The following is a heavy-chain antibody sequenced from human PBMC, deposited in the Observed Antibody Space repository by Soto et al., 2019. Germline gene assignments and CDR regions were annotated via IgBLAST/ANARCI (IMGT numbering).Heavy chain of an antibody. CDR1: GFLFNDYG. J-gene: IGHJ3*02. V-gene: IGHV3-23*01. D-gene: IGHD1-26*01. CDR3: AEDLVSGKYFAFDM. CDR2: ISGSGGGT. Sequence: EVQLLASGGGLVQPGGSLRLSCAASGFLFNDYGMTWIRQAPGKGLEWVSTISGSGGGTWYAASVKGRFTISRDNSKKTLFLQMTSRRAEDTAVYYCAEDLVSGKYFAFDMWGQGTLVTVSS.